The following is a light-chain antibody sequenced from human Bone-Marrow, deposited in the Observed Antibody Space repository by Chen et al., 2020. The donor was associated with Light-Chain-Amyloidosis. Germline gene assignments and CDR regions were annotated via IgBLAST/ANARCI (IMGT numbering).Light chain of an antibody. J-gene: IGKJ1*01. V-gene: IGKV1-5*01. CDR3: QQYNSYAWT. CDR2: DAS. CDR1: QSISSW. Sequence: DIQMTQSPSTLSASVGDRVTITCRASQSISSWLSWYQQKPGKAPKLLIYDASRLEIGVPSRFSGSGSGTAFTLTISSLQPDDFATYYCQQYNSYAWTFGQGTKVEIK.